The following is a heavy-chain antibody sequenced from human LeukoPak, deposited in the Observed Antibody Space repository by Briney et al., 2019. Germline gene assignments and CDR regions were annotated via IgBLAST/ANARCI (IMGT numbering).Heavy chain of an antibody. CDR3: AKDRGIRYFDWLLPNYFDS. V-gene: IGHV3-23*01. D-gene: IGHD3-9*01. Sequence: GGSLRLSCAASGFTFSSYAMSWVRQAPGKGLEWVSAISGSGGSTYYADSVKGRFPIPRENSKNTPYLQMKSMRAEDQPVYSCAKDRGIRYFDWLLPNYFDSWAQGTLVTVPS. CDR1: GFTFSSYA. J-gene: IGHJ4*02. CDR2: ISGSGGST.